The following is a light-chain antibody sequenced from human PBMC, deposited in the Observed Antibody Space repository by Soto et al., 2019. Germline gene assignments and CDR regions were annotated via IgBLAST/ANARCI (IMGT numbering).Light chain of an antibody. Sequence: VMTQSPATLSVSPGERVTLSCTARQSFSRFLAWYQQIPGHAPRLLIYDTPPRATGVLARFSGSGSGTEFSLTISSLQSEDFAVYYCQQYYNWPPCTFGQGTKLEVK. V-gene: IGKV3-15*01. CDR2: DTP. J-gene: IGKJ2*02. CDR3: QQYYNWPPCT. CDR1: QSFSRF.